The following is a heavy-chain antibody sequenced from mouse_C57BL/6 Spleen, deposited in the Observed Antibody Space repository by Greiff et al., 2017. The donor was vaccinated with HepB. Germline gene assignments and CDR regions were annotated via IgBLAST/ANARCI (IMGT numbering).Heavy chain of an antibody. D-gene: IGHD1-1*01. CDR3: ARNYYGSSYWYFDV. J-gene: IGHJ1*03. CDR2: IWSGGST. Sequence: QVQLQQSGPGLVQPSQSLSITCTVSGFSLTSYGVHWVRQSPGKGLEWLGVIWSGGSTVYNAAFISRLSISKDNSKSQVFFKMNSLQADDTAIYYCARNYYGSSYWYFDVWGTGTTVTVSS. CDR1: GFSLTSYG. V-gene: IGHV2-2*01.